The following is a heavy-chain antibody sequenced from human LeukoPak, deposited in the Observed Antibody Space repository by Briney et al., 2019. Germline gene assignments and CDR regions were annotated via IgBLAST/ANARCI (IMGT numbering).Heavy chain of an antibody. CDR2: ISSSSSYI. CDR1: GFTFSTYS. D-gene: IGHD2-15*01. J-gene: IGHJ6*02. V-gene: IGHV3-21*01. CDR3: ASERDCSGGSCYSGNGMDV. Sequence: GGSLRLSCAASGFTFSTYSMSWVRQAPGKGLEWVSSISSSSSYIYYADSVKGRFTISRDNAKNSLYLQMNSLRAEATAVYYCASERDCSGGSCYSGNGMDVWGQGTTVTVSS.